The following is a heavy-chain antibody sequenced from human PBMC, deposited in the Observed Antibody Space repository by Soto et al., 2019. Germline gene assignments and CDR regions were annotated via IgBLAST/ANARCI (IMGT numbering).Heavy chain of an antibody. D-gene: IGHD5-12*01. Sequence: GGSLRLSCAASGFIFSNYGIHWVRQAPGKGLEWVSYISSGGSIIYYADSVKGRFTVSRDNAKNSLYLQMNSLRDDDTAVYNCPKAGGAGSGSELPFDPCGQG. CDR2: ISSGGSII. J-gene: IGHJ5*02. V-gene: IGHV3-48*02. CDR1: GFIFSNYG. CDR3: PKAGGAGSGSELPFDP.